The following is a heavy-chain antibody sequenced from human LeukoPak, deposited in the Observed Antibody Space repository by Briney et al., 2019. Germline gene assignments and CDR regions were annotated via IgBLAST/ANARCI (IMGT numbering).Heavy chain of an antibody. V-gene: IGHV3-53*01. Sequence: GGSLRLSCAASGFTVSSNYMSWVRQAPGEGLEWVSVIYSGGSTYYADSVKGRFTISRDNSKNTLYLQMNSLRAEDTAVYYCARELGGRSGWYLDYWGQGTLVTVSS. D-gene: IGHD6-19*01. J-gene: IGHJ4*02. CDR1: GFTVSSNY. CDR3: ARELGGRSGWYLDY. CDR2: IYSGGST.